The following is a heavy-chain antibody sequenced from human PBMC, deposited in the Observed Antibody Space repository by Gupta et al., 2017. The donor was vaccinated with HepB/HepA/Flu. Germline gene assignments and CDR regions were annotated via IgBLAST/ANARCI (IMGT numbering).Heavy chain of an antibody. CDR2: ISYDGSNK. Sequence: QVQLVESGGGVVQPGRSLRLSCAASGFTFSSYAMHWVRQAPGKGLEWVAVISYDGSNKYYADSVKGRFTISRDNSKNTLYLQMNSLRAEDTAVYYCARGQQLAPVDYWGQGTLVTVSS. J-gene: IGHJ4*02. CDR3: ARGQQLAPVDY. V-gene: IGHV3-30-3*01. D-gene: IGHD6-13*01. CDR1: GFTFSSYA.